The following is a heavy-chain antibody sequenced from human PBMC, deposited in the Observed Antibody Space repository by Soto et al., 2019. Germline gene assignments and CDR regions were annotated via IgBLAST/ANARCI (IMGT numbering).Heavy chain of an antibody. D-gene: IGHD2-15*01. CDR1: GGSITSNHW. CDR2: IFHRGTS. J-gene: IGHJ4*02. CDR3: ASKYCPSTICYLFDN. Sequence: SETLSLTCSVSGGSITSNHWWSWIRQAPGKGLEWIGEIFHRGTSHHNPSLESRGTLSVDKSKNQFSLMLTSVTAADTAVYYCASKYCPSTICYLFDNWGQGALVTVSS. V-gene: IGHV4-4*02.